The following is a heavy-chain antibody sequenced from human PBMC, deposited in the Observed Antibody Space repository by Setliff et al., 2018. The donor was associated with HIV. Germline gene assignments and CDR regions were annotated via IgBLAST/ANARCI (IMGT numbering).Heavy chain of an antibody. D-gene: IGHD1-26*01. Sequence: SETLSLTCAVSGGAIDDINWWNWVRQSPGKGLEWIGEIYHSGTTNYNPSLKSRVTISVDTSKNQFSLKLSSVTAADTAVYFCARGFYREAMDVWGPGTTVTVSS. CDR3: ARGFYREAMDV. V-gene: IGHV4-4*02. J-gene: IGHJ6*02. CDR2: IYHSGTT. CDR1: GGAIDDINW.